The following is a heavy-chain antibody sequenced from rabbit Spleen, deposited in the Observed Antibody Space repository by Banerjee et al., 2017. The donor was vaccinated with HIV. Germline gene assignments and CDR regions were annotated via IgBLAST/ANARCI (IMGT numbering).Heavy chain of an antibody. CDR3: ARNYVNAFDP. V-gene: IGHV1S40*01. CDR1: GFSFSSNW. CDR2: IDTNDGDT. Sequence: QSLEESGGDLVKPGASLTLTCAASGFSFSSNWICWVRQAPGKGLEWIACIDTNDGDTDYASWPKGRFTISKTSSTTVTLQMTSLTAADTATYFCARNYVNAFDPWGQGTLVTVS. J-gene: IGHJ2*01. D-gene: IGHD1-1*01.